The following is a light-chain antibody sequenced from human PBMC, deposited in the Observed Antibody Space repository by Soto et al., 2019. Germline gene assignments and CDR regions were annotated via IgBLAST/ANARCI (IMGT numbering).Light chain of an antibody. V-gene: IGKV1-5*03. CDR2: QAS. CDR3: QQYDNYPLT. J-gene: IGKJ4*01. CDR1: QTINTW. Sequence: DIQMAQSPSTLPANIGDRVSITCRASQTINTWLAWYQQKPGKAPNLLIYQASTLETGVPSRFSGGGSGTEFTLTISGLQPDDFASYYCQQYDNYPLTFGGGTKVEI.